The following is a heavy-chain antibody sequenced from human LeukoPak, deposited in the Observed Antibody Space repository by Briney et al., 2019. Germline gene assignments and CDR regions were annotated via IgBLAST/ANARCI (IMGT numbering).Heavy chain of an antibody. CDR1: GFTFNNAW. CDR2: IKSKTDGETT. J-gene: IGHJ4*02. Sequence: KPGGSLRLSCAASGFTFNNAWVSWVRQAPGKGLEWVARIKSKTDGETTDYAAPVKDRFTISRDDSKNTLYLQMNSLNTEDTAVYYCTTAISGVVSSSRLDYWGRGTLVTVSS. V-gene: IGHV3-15*01. D-gene: IGHD3-3*01. CDR3: TTAISGVVSSSRLDY.